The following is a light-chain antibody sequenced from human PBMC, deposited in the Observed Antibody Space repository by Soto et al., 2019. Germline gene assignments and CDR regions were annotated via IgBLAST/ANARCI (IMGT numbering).Light chain of an antibody. CDR3: SSYTSSSTYV. CDR1: SSDVGGYNY. J-gene: IGLJ1*01. CDR2: EVS. V-gene: IGLV2-14*01. Sequence: QSALTQPASVSGSPGQSITISCTGTSSDVGGYNYVSWYQQHPGKAPKLMIYEVSNRPAGGSHRVSGSTSGNTASLSISGIQAEDEADYYCSSYTSSSTYVSGTGPKVIVL.